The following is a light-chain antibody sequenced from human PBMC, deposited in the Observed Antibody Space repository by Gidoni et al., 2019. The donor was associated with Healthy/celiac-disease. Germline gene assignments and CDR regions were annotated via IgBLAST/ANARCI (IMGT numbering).Light chain of an antibody. CDR2: EVS. J-gene: IGLJ2*01. CDR3: CSYAGSSTDVV. CDR1: SSDVGSYNL. Sequence: SALTQPASVAGSPGQSITISCTGTSSDVGSYNLVSWYHQHPGKAPKLMIYEVSKLPSGVANRFSGSKSGNTASLTISWLQAEDDADYYCCSYAGSSTDVVFGGGTKLTVL. V-gene: IGLV2-23*02.